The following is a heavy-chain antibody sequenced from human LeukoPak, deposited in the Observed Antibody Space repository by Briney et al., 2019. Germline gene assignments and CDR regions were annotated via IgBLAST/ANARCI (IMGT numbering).Heavy chain of an antibody. J-gene: IGHJ5*02. CDR3: ARAPATGDYFNWFDP. CDR1: GGSISSSSYY. CDR2: IYYSGST. Sequence: PSETLSLTCTVSGGSISSSSYYWGWIRQPPGKGLEWIGSIYYSGSTYYNPSLKSRVTISVDTSKNQFSLKLSSVTAADTAVYYCARAPATGDYFNWFDPWGQGTLVTVSS. V-gene: IGHV4-39*07. D-gene: IGHD4-17*01.